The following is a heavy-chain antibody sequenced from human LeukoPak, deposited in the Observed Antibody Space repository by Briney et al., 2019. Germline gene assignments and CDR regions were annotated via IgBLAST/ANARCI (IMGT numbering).Heavy chain of an antibody. CDR3: ARSDYYDSSGYDY. CDR1: GYTFTGYY. Sequence: ASVKVSCKASGYTFTGYYMHWVRQAPGQGLEWMGWINPNSGGTNYAQKFQGRVTMTRDTSISTAYMELSRLRSDDTAVYYCARSDYYDSSGYDYWGQGTLATVSS. CDR2: INPNSGGT. D-gene: IGHD3-22*01. J-gene: IGHJ4*02. V-gene: IGHV1-2*02.